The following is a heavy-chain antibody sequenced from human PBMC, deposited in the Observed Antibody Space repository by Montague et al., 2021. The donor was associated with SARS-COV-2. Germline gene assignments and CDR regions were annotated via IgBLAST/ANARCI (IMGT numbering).Heavy chain of an antibody. D-gene: IGHD4-23*01. V-gene: IGHV3-33*01. CDR1: GFTFSSYG. J-gene: IGHJ5*02. CDR2: IWYDGSNK. CDR3: AREGGHGGNEPTGGFDP. Sequence: SLRLSCAASGFTFSSYGMHWVRQAPGKGLEWVAVIWYDGSNKYXXXSXXXRFXISRDNSKNTLYLQMNSLRAEDMAVYYCAREGGHGGNEPTGGFDPWGQGTLVTVSS.